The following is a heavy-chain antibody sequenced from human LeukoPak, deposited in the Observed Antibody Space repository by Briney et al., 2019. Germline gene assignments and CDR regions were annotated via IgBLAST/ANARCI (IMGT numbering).Heavy chain of an antibody. CDR1: GYTFTSYA. CDR3: ARDPSGGAYYTYNWFDP. V-gene: IGHV1-3*01. J-gene: IGHJ5*02. Sequence: GASVKVSCKASGYTFTSYAMHWVRQAPGQRLEWMGWINAGNGNTKYSQKFQGRVTITRDTSASTAYMELSSLRSEDTAVYYCARDPSGGAYYTYNWFDPWGQGTLVTVSS. D-gene: IGHD3-3*01. CDR2: INAGNGNT.